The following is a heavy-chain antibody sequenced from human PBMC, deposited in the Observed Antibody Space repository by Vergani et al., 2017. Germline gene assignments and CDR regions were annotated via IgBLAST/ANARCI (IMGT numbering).Heavy chain of an antibody. J-gene: IGHJ6*03. V-gene: IGHV1-2*04. CDR1: GYTFTGYY. CDR3: ARGCKSPRNVLRFLEWLDLFCMDV. Sequence: QVQLVQSGAEVKKPGASVKVSCKASGYTFTGYYMHWVRQAPGQGLEWMGWINPNSGGTNYAQKFQGWVTMTRDTSISTAYMELSRLRSDDTAVYYCARGCKSPRNVLRFLEWLDLFCMDVWGKGTTVTVSS. D-gene: IGHD3-3*01. CDR2: INPNSGGT.